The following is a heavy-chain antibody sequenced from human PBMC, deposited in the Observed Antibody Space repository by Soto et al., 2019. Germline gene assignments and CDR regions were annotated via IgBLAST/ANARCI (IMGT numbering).Heavy chain of an antibody. CDR2: IYYSGST. J-gene: IGHJ4*02. CDR1: GGSISSGGYS. D-gene: IGHD5-12*01. Sequence: SETLSLTCAVSGGSISSGGYSWSWIRQPPGKGLECIGYIYYSGSTNYNPSLKSRVTISVDTSKNQFSLKLSSVTAADTAVYYCARAYGGYAYYWGQGVLVTVSS. V-gene: IGHV4-61*08. CDR3: ARAYGGYAYY.